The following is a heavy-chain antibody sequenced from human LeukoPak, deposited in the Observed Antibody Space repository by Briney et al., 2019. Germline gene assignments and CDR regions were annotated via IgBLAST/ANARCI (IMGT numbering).Heavy chain of an antibody. CDR2: ISSSSSYI. J-gene: IGHJ4*02. CDR1: GFTFSSYS. D-gene: IGHD1-14*01. Sequence: GGSLRLSCAASGFTFSSYSMNWVRQAPGKGLEWVSSISSSSSYIYYADSVKGRFAISRDNSENTLYLQMNSLRAEDTAVYYCAKATGYLLWGQGTLVTVSS. V-gene: IGHV3-21*04. CDR3: AKATGYLL.